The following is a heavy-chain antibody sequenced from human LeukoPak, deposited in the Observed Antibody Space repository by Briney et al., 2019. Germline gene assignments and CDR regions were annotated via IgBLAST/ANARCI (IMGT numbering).Heavy chain of an antibody. CDR3: ARAGRGVIRSFDY. J-gene: IGHJ4*02. V-gene: IGHV4-34*01. CDR1: GGSFSGYY. Sequence: PSETLSLTCAVYGGSFSGYYWSWIRQPPGKGLEWIGEINHSGSTNYNPSLKSRVTISVDTSKNQFSLKLSSVTAADTAVYYCARAGRGVIRSFDYWGQGTLITVSS. D-gene: IGHD3-10*01. CDR2: INHSGST.